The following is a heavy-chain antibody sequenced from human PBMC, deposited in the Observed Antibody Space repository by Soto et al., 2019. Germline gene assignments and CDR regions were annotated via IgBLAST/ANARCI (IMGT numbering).Heavy chain of an antibody. CDR2: INPNSGGT. V-gene: IGHV1-2*04. CDR3: AREKVDYYDSSGYYYVSRPADAFDI. D-gene: IGHD3-22*01. J-gene: IGHJ3*02. Sequence: ASVKVSCKASGYTFTGCYMHWVRQAPGQGLEWMGWINPNSGGTNYAQKFQGWVTMTRDTSISTAYMELSRLRSDDTAVYYCAREKVDYYDSSGYYYVSRPADAFDIWGQGTMVTVSS. CDR1: GYTFTGCY.